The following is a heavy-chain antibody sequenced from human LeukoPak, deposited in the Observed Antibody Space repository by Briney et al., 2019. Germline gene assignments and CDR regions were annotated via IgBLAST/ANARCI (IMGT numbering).Heavy chain of an antibody. CDR2: IRRDGGEK. Sequence: GGSLRLSCAVSGFTFTDYWMNWVRQAPGKGLEWVASIRRDGGEKYCVDSVKGRFTISRDNTKNSLYLQMSALRAEDTAVYYCARDGTAAGLYFDLWGQGTLVTVSS. D-gene: IGHD6-13*01. J-gene: IGHJ4*01. CDR3: ARDGTAAGLYFDL. V-gene: IGHV3-7*01. CDR1: GFTFTDYW.